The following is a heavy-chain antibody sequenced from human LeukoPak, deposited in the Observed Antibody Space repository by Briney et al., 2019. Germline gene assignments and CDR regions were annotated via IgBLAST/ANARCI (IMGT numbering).Heavy chain of an antibody. CDR3: ARGSPVTPYYYCGMDV. D-gene: IGHD4-17*01. J-gene: IGHJ6*04. Sequence: PSETLSLTCTVSGGPISSYYWSWLRQPTRKGLEWVGYIYYSGSTNYNPSLKSRVTISVDTSKNQFSPMRSSVTAADTAVYYCARGSPVTPYYYCGMDVWGKGTTVTVSS. CDR2: IYYSGST. CDR1: GGPISSYY. V-gene: IGHV4-59*01.